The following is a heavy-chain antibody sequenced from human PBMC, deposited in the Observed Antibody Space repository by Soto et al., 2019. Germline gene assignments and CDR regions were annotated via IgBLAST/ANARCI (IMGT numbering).Heavy chain of an antibody. V-gene: IGHV1-46*01. CDR3: ARDLKTVGATLVHWAAQDY. D-gene: IGHD1-26*01. CDR1: GYSFTSYS. J-gene: IGHJ4*01. CDR2: INPSGGST. Sequence: ASVKVSCKASGYSFTSYSMHWVRQAPGQGLEWMGIINPSGGSTSYAQKFQGRVTMTRDTSTSTVYMELSSLRSEDTAVYYCARDLKTVGATLVHWAAQDYWG.